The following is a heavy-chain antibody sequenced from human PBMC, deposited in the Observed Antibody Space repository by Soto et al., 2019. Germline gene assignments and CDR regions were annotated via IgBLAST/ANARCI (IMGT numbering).Heavy chain of an antibody. CDR3: ARGPYCSSTSCYPLGIFVNYYGMDV. J-gene: IGHJ6*02. D-gene: IGHD2-2*01. CDR2: MNPNSGNT. CDR1: GYTFTSYD. Sequence: ASVKVSCKASGYTFTSYDINWVRQATGQGLEWMGWMNPNSGNTGYAQKFQGRVTMTRNTSISTAYMELSSLRSEDTAVYYYARGPYCSSTSCYPLGIFVNYYGMDVWGQGTTVTVSS. V-gene: IGHV1-8*01.